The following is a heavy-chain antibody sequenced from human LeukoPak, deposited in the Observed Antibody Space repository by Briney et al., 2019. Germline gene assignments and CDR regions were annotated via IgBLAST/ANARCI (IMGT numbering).Heavy chain of an antibody. V-gene: IGHV3-23*01. CDR1: GFTFDDYG. CDR2: ISGSGGST. Sequence: HPGGSLRLSCAASGFTFDDYGMSWVRQAPGKGLEWVSAISGSGGSTYYADSVKGRFTISRDNSKNTLYLQMGSLRAEDMAVYYCARGPPALAYCGGDCYPLWGQGTLVTVSS. J-gene: IGHJ4*02. CDR3: ARGPPALAYCGGDCYPL. D-gene: IGHD2-21*02.